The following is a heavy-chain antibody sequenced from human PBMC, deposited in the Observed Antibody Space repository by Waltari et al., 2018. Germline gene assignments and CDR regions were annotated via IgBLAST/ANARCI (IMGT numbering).Heavy chain of an antibody. V-gene: IGHV1-69*05. CDR1: GGTFSSYA. J-gene: IGHJ4*02. CDR2: IIHICGTA. CDR3: ARARIAAAGPDYFDY. D-gene: IGHD6-13*01. Sequence: QVQLVQSGAEVKKPGSSVKVSCKASGGTFSSYAISWVRQAPGQGLEWMGGIIHICGTANYAQKCQGRVTMTTDESTSTAYMELSSLRSEDTAVYYCARARIAAAGPDYFDYWGQGTLVTVSS.